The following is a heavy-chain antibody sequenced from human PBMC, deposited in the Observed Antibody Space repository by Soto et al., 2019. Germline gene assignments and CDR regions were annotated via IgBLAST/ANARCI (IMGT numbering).Heavy chain of an antibody. CDR2: IYSSGST. CDR1: GGAISTYY. D-gene: IGHD3-3*01. J-gene: IGHJ5*02. CDR3: ARGQRFSDWFDP. Sequence: SETLSLTRTVSGGAISTYYWTWIRQPAGKGLEWIGRIYSSGSTKYNPSFQSRVTMSLDTSNNQFSLRLTSVTAADTAVYYCARGQRFSDWFDPWGQGTLVTVS. V-gene: IGHV4-4*07.